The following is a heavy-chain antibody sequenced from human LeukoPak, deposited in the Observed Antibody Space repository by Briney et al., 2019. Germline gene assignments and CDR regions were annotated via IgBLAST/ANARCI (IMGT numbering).Heavy chain of an antibody. CDR3: ARYDGGSGPFDY. CDR1: GFTVSSNY. CDR2: LYNGGNT. V-gene: IGHV3-53*01. D-gene: IGHD3-10*01. J-gene: IGHJ4*02. Sequence: QPGGSLRLSCAVSGFTVSSNYMSWVRQAPGKGLEWVSVLYNGGNTYYADSVKGRFTVSRDNSKSTLYLQMNSLRAEDTAVYYCARYDGGSGPFDYWGQGTLVTVSS.